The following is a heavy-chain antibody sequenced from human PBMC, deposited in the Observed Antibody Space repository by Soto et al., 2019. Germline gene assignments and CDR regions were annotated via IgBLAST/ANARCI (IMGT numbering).Heavy chain of an antibody. CDR2: INHSGST. CDR1: GGSFSGYY. CDR3: ARLGYYYGSGSYYDY. Sequence: SETLSLTCAVYGGSFSGYYWSWIRQPPGKGLEWIGEINHSGSTNYNPSFKSRVTISVDTSKNQFSLKLSSVTAADTAVYYCARLGYYYGSGSYYDYWGQGTLVTVSS. D-gene: IGHD3-10*01. V-gene: IGHV4-34*01. J-gene: IGHJ4*02.